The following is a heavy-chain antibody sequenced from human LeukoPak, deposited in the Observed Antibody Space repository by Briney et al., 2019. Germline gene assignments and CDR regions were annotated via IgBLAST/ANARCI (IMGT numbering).Heavy chain of an antibody. J-gene: IGHJ4*02. CDR2: INHSGST. CDR3: ARGVMTTVTAFDY. Sequence: PSETLSLTCAVYGGSFSGYYWSWIRQPPGKGLEWIGEINHSGSTNYNPSLKSRVTISVDTSKNQFSLKLSSVTAADTAVYYCARGVMTTVTAFDYWGQGTLVTVSS. V-gene: IGHV4-34*01. CDR1: GGSFSGYY. D-gene: IGHD4-17*01.